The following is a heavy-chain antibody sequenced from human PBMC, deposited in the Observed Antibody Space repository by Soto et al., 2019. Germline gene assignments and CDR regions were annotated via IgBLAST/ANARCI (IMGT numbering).Heavy chain of an antibody. D-gene: IGHD1-26*01. CDR1: SGPSSSHN. V-gene: IGHV4-59*08. CDR3: VRQGIGSQHDLVDV. J-gene: IGHJ6*02. CDR2: VYYTVGT. Sequence: QVELQQSGPRLVKPSETLSLTCSVSSGPSSSHNWGWIRQSPGRGLEWIGYVYYTVGTSYNPPLRSRVTISADTSTNHLSLTLSSVTAAETAVYYCVRQGIGSQHDLVDVWGQGTTVSVSS.